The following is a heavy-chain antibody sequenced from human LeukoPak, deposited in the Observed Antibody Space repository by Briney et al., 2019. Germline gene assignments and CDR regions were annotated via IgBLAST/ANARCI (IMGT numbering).Heavy chain of an antibody. CDR1: GFTFDDYA. D-gene: IGHD6-19*01. CDR2: ISWNSGSI. Sequence: GGSLRLSCAASGFTFDDYAMHWVRQAPGKGLEWVSGISWNSGSIGYADSVKGRFTISRDNAKNSLYLQMNSLRAEDMALYYCAKGREQWLVQYYFDYWGQGTLVTVSS. V-gene: IGHV3-9*03. CDR3: AKGREQWLVQYYFDY. J-gene: IGHJ4*02.